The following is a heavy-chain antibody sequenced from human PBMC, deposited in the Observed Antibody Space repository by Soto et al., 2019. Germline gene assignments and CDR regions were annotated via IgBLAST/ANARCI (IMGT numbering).Heavy chain of an antibody. CDR3: ARAAVAGRSFFDY. D-gene: IGHD6-19*01. V-gene: IGHV4-4*02. CDR1: GGSISSSNW. CDR2: IYHSGST. J-gene: IGHJ4*02. Sequence: SETLSLTCAVSGGSISSSNWWSWVRQPPGKGLEWIGEIYHSGSTNYNPSLKSRVTISVDKSKNQFSLKLSSVTAADTAVYYCARAAVAGRSFFDYWGQGTLVTVSS.